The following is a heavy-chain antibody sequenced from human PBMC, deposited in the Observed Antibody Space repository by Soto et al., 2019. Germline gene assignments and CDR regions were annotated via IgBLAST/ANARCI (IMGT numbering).Heavy chain of an antibody. V-gene: IGHV4-30-2*01. D-gene: IGHD4-17*01. Sequence: PSETLSLTCAVSGGSISSGGYSWSWIRQPPGKGLEWIGYIYHSGSTYYNPSLKSRVTISVDRSKNQFSLKLSSVTAADTAVYYCARVVATVTTYYYYYGIDVWGQGTTVTVSS. CDR3: ARVVATVTTYYYYYGIDV. J-gene: IGHJ6*02. CDR2: IYHSGST. CDR1: GGSISSGGYS.